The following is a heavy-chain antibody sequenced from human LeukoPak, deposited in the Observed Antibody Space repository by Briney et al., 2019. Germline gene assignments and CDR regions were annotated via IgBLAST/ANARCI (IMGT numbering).Heavy chain of an antibody. CDR3: ARGKRRITIFGVDSRPNWFDP. CDR2: IYYSGST. V-gene: IGHV4-39*07. D-gene: IGHD3-3*01. Sequence: SETLSLTCTVSGGSISSSSYYWGWIRQPPGKGLEWIGSIYYSGSTYYNPSLKSRVTISVDTSKNQFSLKLSSVTAADTAVYYCARGKRRITIFGVDSRPNWFDPWGQGTLVTVSS. CDR1: GGSISSSSYY. J-gene: IGHJ5*02.